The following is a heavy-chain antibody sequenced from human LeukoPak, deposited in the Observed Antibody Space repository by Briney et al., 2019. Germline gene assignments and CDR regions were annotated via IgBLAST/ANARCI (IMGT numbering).Heavy chain of an antibody. V-gene: IGHV1-69*13. CDR2: IIPIFGTA. J-gene: IGHJ6*03. D-gene: IGHD2-21*02. CDR3: AREVVVTYYYYYMDV. CDR1: GGTFSSYA. Sequence: GASVKVSCKASGGTFSSYAISWVRQAPGQGLEWMGGIIPIFGTANYAQKFQGRVTITADESTSTAYMELSSLRSEDTAVYYCAREVVVTYYYYYMDVWGKGTTVTVSS.